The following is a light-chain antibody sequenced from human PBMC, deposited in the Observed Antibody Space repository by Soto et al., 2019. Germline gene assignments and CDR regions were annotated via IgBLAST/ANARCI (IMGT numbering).Light chain of an antibody. CDR2: EAS. J-gene: IGKJ4*01. CDR1: QGISSY. CDR3: QQVKTYPRT. Sequence: IQLTQSASSLSASVGDRGTITCRASQGISSYLAWYQQKPGNPPKLLIYEASTLYSGVPSRFSGRKSGTQFTLTIDSLQPEDFATYYCQQVKTYPRTFGGGTKVDIK. V-gene: IGKV1-9*01.